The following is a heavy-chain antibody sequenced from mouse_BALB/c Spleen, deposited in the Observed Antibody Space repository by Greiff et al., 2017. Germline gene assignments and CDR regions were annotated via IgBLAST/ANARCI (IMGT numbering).Heavy chain of an antibody. V-gene: IGHV1-77*01. CDR3: ARRDFSYAMDY. J-gene: IGHJ4*01. CDR1: GYTFTDYV. CDR2: IYPGSGST. Sequence: VQLQQSGPELVKPGASVKMSCKASGYTFTDYVISWVKQRTGQGLEWIGEIYPGSGSTYYNEKFKGKATLTADKSSNTAYMQLSSLTSEDSAVYFCARRDFSYAMDYWGQGTSVTVSS.